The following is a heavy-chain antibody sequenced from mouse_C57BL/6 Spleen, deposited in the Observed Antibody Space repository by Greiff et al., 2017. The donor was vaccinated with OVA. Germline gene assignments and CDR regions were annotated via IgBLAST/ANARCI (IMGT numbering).Heavy chain of an antibody. CDR3: ARRDYSNYFFAY. J-gene: IGHJ3*01. Sequence: VQLQQSGPELVKPGASVKIPCKASGYTFTHYNMDWVKQSHGKSLEWIGDINPNNGGTIYNQKFKGKATLTVDKSSSTAYMELRSLTSEDTAVYYCARRDYSNYFFAYWGQGTLVTVSA. CDR1: GYTFTHYN. D-gene: IGHD2-5*01. CDR2: INPNNGGT. V-gene: IGHV1-18*01.